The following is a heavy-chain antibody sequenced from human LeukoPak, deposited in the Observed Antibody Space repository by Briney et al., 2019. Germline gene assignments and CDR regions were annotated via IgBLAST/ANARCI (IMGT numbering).Heavy chain of an antibody. J-gene: IGHJ4*02. CDR1: GGSISSYY. CDR3: ARISAGTGY. D-gene: IGHD6-13*01. CDR2: IYDSGST. Sequence: NASETLSLTCTVSGGSISSYYWSWIRQPPGKGLEWIGYIYDSGSTNYNPSLKSRVTISVDTSKNQFSLKLSSVTAADTAVYYCARISAGTGYWGQGTLVTVSS. V-gene: IGHV4-59*12.